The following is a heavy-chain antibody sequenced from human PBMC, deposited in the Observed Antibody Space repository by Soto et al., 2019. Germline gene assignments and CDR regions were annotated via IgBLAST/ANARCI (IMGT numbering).Heavy chain of an antibody. CDR1: GGSFSGYY. V-gene: IGHV4-34*01. CDR2: INHSGST. CDR3: ARGLLLRYFDWLPYYFAY. J-gene: IGHJ4*02. D-gene: IGHD3-9*01. Sequence: SETLSLTCAVYGGSFSGYYWSWIRQPPGKGLEWIGEINHSGSTNYNPSLKSRVTISVDTSKNQFSLKLSSVTAADAAVYYCARGLLLRYFDWLPYYFAYWGRGTPVTVSS.